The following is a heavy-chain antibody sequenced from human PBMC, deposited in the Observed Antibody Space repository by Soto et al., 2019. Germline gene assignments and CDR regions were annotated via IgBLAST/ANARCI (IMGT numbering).Heavy chain of an antibody. Sequence: QVQLVKSGAEVKKPGYSVKVSCTVTGGTHSSYAINWVRQAPGQGLEWMGGIIPIFGTRDYAQKFQGRITTTADPSTRTAYLDLSGLTSDYTDLYYCARDGSDYSTSGHYDPWGQGTIVTVSS. D-gene: IGHD3-22*01. CDR3: ARDGSDYSTSGHYDP. J-gene: IGHJ5*02. V-gene: IGHV1-69*01. CDR2: IIPIFGTR. CDR1: GGTHSSYA.